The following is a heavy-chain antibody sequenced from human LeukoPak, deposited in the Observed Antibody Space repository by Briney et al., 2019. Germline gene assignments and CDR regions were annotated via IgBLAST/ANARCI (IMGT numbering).Heavy chain of an antibody. CDR2: IRYDGSNK. D-gene: IGHD6-19*01. V-gene: IGHV3-30*02. CDR3: AKDLGWLPSGGYFDY. Sequence: GGSLRLSCAASGFTFSSYGMHWVRQAPGKGLEWVAFIRYDGSNKYYADSVKGRFTISRDNSKNTLYLQMNSLRAEETAVYYCAKDLGWLPSGGYFDYWGQGTLVTVSS. CDR1: GFTFSSYG. J-gene: IGHJ4*02.